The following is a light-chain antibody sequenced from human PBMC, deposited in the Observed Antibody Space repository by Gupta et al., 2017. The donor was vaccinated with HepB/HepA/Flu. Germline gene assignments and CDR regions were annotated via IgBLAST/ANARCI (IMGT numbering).Light chain of an antibody. CDR3: QAEDSSTDRGV. V-gene: IGLV3-1*01. Sequence: SYELTQPPSVSVYPVQTASITCSGDKLGDKYACWYQQTPGQSPVLVIYQDSKRPSGIPERFSGSNSATTATLTISGAQARDEADYYCQAEDSSTDRGVFGGGTKLTVL. CDR1: KLGDKY. CDR2: QDS. J-gene: IGLJ2*01.